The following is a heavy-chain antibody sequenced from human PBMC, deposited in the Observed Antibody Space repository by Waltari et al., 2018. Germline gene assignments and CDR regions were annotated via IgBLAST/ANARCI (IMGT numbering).Heavy chain of an antibody. D-gene: IGHD4-17*01. CDR1: GGTFSSYA. CDR3: ARGIINGDLPGDYYYYGMDV. Sequence: QVQLVQSGAEVKKPGSSVKVSCKASGGTFSSYAISWVRQAPGQGLEWMGGIIPIFGKANYARKFQGRVTITADESTSTAYMELSSLRSEDTAGYYCARGIINGDLPGDYYYYGMDVWGQGTTVTVSS. J-gene: IGHJ6*02. V-gene: IGHV1-69*01. CDR2: IIPIFGKA.